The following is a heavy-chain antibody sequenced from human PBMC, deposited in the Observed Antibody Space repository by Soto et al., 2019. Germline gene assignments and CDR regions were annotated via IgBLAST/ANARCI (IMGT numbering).Heavy chain of an antibody. CDR2: ITASADVT. V-gene: IGHV3-23*01. J-gene: IGHJ4*02. Sequence: EVQLLESGGRLVQPGGTLGLSCAASGFTFSTYAMSWVRQAPGKGLEWVSTITASADVTYYSDSVKGRFITSRDNSQNMFFLQMNSLRAEDTATYYCPIAEGDYWGQGTLVAVSS. CDR3: PIAEGDY. CDR1: GFTFSTYA.